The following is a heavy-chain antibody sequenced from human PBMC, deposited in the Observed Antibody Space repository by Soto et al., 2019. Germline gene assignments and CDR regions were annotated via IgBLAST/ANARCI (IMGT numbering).Heavy chain of an antibody. CDR3: ARDQEYSGFWSGYRPYNWFDP. CDR2: INSDGSST. Sequence: GGSLRLSXAASGFTFSSYWMHWVRQAPGKGLVWVSRINSDGSSTSYADSVKGRFTISRDNAKNTLYLQMNSLRAEDTAVYYCARDQEYSGFWSGYRPYNWFDPWGQGTLVTVSS. J-gene: IGHJ5*02. D-gene: IGHD3-3*01. CDR1: GFTFSSYW. V-gene: IGHV3-74*01.